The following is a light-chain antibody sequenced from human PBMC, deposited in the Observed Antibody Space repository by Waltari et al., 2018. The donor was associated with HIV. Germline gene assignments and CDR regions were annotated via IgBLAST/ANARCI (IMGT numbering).Light chain of an antibody. J-gene: IGLJ2*01. Sequence: SFELPQPHSVSVSPGQTARITGSGDELPKKYASWYQQRSGQSPLLVIYQDIQRPSGIPDRFSGSSSGTVATLTISGAQVDDEGDYYCFSTDTINNPLFGGGTKLTVL. V-gene: IGLV3-10*01. CDR3: FSTDTINNPL. CDR2: QDI. CDR1: ELPKKY.